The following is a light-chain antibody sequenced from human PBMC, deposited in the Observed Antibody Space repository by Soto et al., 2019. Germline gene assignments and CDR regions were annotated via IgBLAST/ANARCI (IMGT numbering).Light chain of an antibody. V-gene: IGKV1-12*01. CDR3: QQATTFPP. J-gene: IGKJ4*01. CDR1: QDISSW. Sequence: DIQMTQSPSSVSASVGDRVAITCRASQDISSWLAWYQQKPGKAPKLLIYAASNLQSGVPSRFSGSGSGTDFTLTISNLQPEDFATYYWQQATTFPPVGGGTKVEIK. CDR2: AAS.